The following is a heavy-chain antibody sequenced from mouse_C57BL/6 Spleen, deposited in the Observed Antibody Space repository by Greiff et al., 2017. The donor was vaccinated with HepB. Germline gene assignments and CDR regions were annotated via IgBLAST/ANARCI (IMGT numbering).Heavy chain of an antibody. CDR2: IDPSDSYT. D-gene: IGHD2-3*01. J-gene: IGHJ2*01. CDR3: ARWRSYDGYFSFDY. CDR1: GYTFTSYW. V-gene: IGHV1-69*01. Sequence: QVQLQQSGAELVMPGASVKLSCKASGYTFTSYWMHWVKQRPGQGLEWIGEIDPSDSYTNYNQKFKGKSTLTVDKSSSTAYMQLSSLTSEDSAVYYCARWRSYDGYFSFDYWGQGTTLTVSS.